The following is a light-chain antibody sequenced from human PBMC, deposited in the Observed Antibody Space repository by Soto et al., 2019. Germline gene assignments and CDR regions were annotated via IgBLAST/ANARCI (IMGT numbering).Light chain of an antibody. V-gene: IGKV1-5*01. CDR3: QQYNSYSRT. Sequence: DIQMTQSPSTVSATAGDRVTITCRASQSISAWLAWYQQKPGKAPKLLIYDASSLESGVPSRFSGSGSGTEFTLTISSLQPDDFATYYCQQYNSYSRTFGQGTKVDI. J-gene: IGKJ1*01. CDR1: QSISAW. CDR2: DAS.